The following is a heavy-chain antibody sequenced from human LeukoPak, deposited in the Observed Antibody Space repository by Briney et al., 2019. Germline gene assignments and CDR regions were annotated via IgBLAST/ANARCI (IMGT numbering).Heavy chain of an antibody. CDR3: ARDRVRFLEWINWFDP. J-gene: IGHJ5*02. CDR1: GYTFTGYY. V-gene: IGHV1-2*02. D-gene: IGHD3-3*01. Sequence: GASVSLSCKASGYTFTGYYMHWVRQAPGQGLEWMGWINPNSGGTNYSQTFQGRITMTRDTSISTAYRELSRLRSDDTAVYYCARDRVRFLEWINWFDPWGQGTLVTVSS. CDR2: INPNSGGT.